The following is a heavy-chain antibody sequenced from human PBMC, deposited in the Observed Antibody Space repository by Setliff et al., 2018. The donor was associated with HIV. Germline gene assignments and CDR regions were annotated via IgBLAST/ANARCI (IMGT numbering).Heavy chain of an antibody. J-gene: IGHJ3*02. CDR3: ARQITSVTTEKLVVNDAFDI. CDR2: IFDSENT. Sequence: SETLSLTCSVSNDSITYYYWNWIRQPPGKGLEWIGNIFDSENTNYNPSLKSRVTMSVDTSKNQFSLKLSSVTAADTAVYYCARQITSVTTEKLVVNDAFDIWGQGIMVTVTS. D-gene: IGHD3-22*01. CDR1: NDSITYYY. V-gene: IGHV4-59*01.